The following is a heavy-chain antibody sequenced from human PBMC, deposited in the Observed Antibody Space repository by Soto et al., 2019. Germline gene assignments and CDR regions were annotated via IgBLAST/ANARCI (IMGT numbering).Heavy chain of an antibody. V-gene: IGHV3-74*01. CDR2: INSDGSRT. CDR3: ARVFPDILVVPAAMSNYYYGMDV. D-gene: IGHD2-2*01. J-gene: IGHJ6*02. CDR1: GFTLRSYW. Sequence: EGSLRLSCTASGFTLRSYWMHWVRQAPGKGLVWVSRINSDGSRTSYADSVKGRFTISRDNTKNTLYLQMNSLRAEDTAVYYCARVFPDILVVPAAMSNYYYGMDVWGQGTTVTVSS.